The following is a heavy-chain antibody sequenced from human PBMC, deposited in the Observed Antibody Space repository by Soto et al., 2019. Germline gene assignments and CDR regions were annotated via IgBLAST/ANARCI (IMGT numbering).Heavy chain of an antibody. V-gene: IGHV3-72*01. CDR3: ARRFLSSGWDFDY. CDR2: IRNKANSYTT. J-gene: IGHJ4*02. Sequence: GGSLRLSCAASGFTFSDHYMGWVRQAPGKGLEWVGHIRNKANSYTTEYAAPVKGRFTFSRYDSKNSLYLQMISLTTEDKSVYYCARRFLSSGWDFDYWGQGTLVTVSS. CDR1: GFTFSDHY. D-gene: IGHD6-19*01.